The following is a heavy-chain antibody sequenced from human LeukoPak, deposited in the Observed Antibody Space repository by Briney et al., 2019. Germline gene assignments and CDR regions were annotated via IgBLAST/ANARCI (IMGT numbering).Heavy chain of an antibody. J-gene: IGHJ5*02. CDR3: ARDNGGWFDT. D-gene: IGHD3-10*01. Sequence: GASLRLSCVASEFIFRDYWMSWVRQAPGKGLEWVANIKQGGREEKYVSSVKGRFAISRDDAKSTLYLQMDSLSGDDTAVYYCARDNGGWFDTWGRGTLVTVSS. V-gene: IGHV3-7*03. CDR2: IKQGGREE. CDR1: EFIFRDYW.